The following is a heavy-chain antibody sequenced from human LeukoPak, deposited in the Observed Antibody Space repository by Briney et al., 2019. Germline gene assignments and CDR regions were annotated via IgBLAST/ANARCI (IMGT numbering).Heavy chain of an antibody. Sequence: SETLSLTCAVYGGSFSGYYWSWIRQPPGKGLEWIGEINHSGSTNYNPSLKSRVTISVDTSKNQFSLKLSSVTAADTAVYYCARRARPYYYGSGTSAYFDYWGQGTLVTVSS. D-gene: IGHD3-10*01. CDR3: ARRARPYYYGSGTSAYFDY. J-gene: IGHJ4*02. CDR1: GGSFSGYY. CDR2: INHSGST. V-gene: IGHV4-34*01.